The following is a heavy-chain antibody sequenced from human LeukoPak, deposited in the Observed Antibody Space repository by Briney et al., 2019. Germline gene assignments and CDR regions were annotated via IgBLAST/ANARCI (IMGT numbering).Heavy chain of an antibody. J-gene: IGHJ4*02. CDR3: ARHSRIYYDFDY. Sequence: SETLSLTCTVSSGSISNYYWSWIRQPPGKGLEWIGYIHYSGSTNYNPSLKSRLIISVDTSKNQFSLQLSSVTAADTAVYYCARHSRIYYDFDYWGQGTLVTVSS. CDR1: SGSISNYY. D-gene: IGHD1-26*01. V-gene: IGHV4-59*08. CDR2: IHYSGST.